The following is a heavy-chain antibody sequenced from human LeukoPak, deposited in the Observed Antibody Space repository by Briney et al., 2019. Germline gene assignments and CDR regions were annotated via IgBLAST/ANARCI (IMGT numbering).Heavy chain of an antibody. Sequence: GGSLRLSCAASGFTFSSYAMHWVRQAPGKGLEWVSSITSSSTYIYYADSVKGRFTISRDNAKNSLYLQMNSLRAEDTAVYYCARDTEWELMGSYYFDYWGQGTLVTVSS. CDR1: GFTFSSYA. CDR3: ARDTEWELMGSYYFDY. D-gene: IGHD1-26*01. J-gene: IGHJ4*02. CDR2: ITSSSTYI. V-gene: IGHV3-21*01.